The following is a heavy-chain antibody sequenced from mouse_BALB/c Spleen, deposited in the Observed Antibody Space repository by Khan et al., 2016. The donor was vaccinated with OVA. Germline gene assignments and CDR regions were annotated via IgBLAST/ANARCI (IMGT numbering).Heavy chain of an antibody. CDR1: GFNIKDTY. CDR2: IAPANGNN. J-gene: IGHJ1*01. CDR3: ALPSNVPRYFDV. Sequence: EVELVESGAALVKPGASVDLSCTASGFNIKDTYIHWVKQRPEQGLEWIGRIAPANGNNKYDPKLQGKATITAETSSNKSYLRLSSLTSEDTAVYFCALPSNVPRYFDVWGAGTTVTVSS. D-gene: IGHD6-1*01. V-gene: IGHV14-3*02.